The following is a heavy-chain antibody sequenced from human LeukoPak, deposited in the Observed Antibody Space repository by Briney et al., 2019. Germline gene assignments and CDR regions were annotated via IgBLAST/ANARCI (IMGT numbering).Heavy chain of an antibody. J-gene: IGHJ6*03. CDR3: GRSRRINASLYYYMDV. D-gene: IGHD2-15*01. Sequence: GGSLRPSCAASGFTVSSNYMSWVRQAPGKGLEWVSVIYSGGSTYYADSVKGRFTISRDNSKNTVYLLMNSLRTEDTAVYYCGRSRRINASLYYYMDVWGKGTTVTVSS. CDR2: IYSGGST. CDR1: GFTVSSNY. V-gene: IGHV3-66*01.